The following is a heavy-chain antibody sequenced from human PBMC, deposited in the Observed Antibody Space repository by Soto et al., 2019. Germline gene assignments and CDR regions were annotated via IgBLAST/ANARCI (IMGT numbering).Heavy chain of an antibody. CDR1: GGPFRGYY. CDR3: ARDVGHDYGDNGGY. V-gene: IGHV4-34*01. J-gene: IGHJ4*02. Sequence: SETLSLTCAVYGGPFRGYYWSWIRQPPGKGLEWIGEINHSGRTNYNPSLKCRVTISVDTSKNQFSLKLSSVTAADTAVYYCARDVGHDYGDNGGYWGQGTLVTVSS. CDR2: INHSGRT. D-gene: IGHD4-17*01.